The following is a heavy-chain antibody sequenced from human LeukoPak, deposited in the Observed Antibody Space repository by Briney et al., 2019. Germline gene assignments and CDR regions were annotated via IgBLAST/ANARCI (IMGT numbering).Heavy chain of an antibody. V-gene: IGHV3-21*01. Sequence: PGGSLRLSCAASGFTFSSYSMNWVRQAPGKGLEWVSSISSSSSYIYYADSVKGRFTISRDNAKNSLYLQMNSLRAEDTAVYYCARDLGEDMIVAYNAFDIWGQGTMVTVSS. CDR1: GFTFSSYS. CDR2: ISSSSSYI. J-gene: IGHJ3*02. D-gene: IGHD3-22*01. CDR3: ARDLGEDMIVAYNAFDI.